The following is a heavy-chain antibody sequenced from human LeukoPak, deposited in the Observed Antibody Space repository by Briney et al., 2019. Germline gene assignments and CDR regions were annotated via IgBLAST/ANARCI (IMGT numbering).Heavy chain of an antibody. D-gene: IGHD3-22*01. V-gene: IGHV4-39*01. CDR3: ARHVRGYDSSGYVDY. CDR2: IYYSGST. J-gene: IGHJ4*02. Sequence: PSETLSLTCTVSGGSISSSSYYWGWIRQPPGKGLEWIGSIYYSGSTYYNPSLKSRVTISVDTSKNQFSLKLSSVTAADTAVYYCARHVRGYDSSGYVDYWGQGTLDTVSS. CDR1: GGSISSSSYY.